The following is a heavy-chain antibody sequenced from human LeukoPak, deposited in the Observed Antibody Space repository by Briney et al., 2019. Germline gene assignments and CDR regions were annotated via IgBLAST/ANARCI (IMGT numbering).Heavy chain of an antibody. CDR2: ISYDGSNK. Sequence: GGSLRLSCAASGFTFSSYGMHWVRQAPGKGLEWVAVISYDGSNKYYADSVKGRFTISRDNSKNTLYLQMNSLRAEDTAVYYCAKSKSSSWYVSFDYWGQGTLVTVSS. D-gene: IGHD6-13*01. CDR1: GFTFSSYG. V-gene: IGHV3-30*18. J-gene: IGHJ4*02. CDR3: AKSKSSSWYVSFDY.